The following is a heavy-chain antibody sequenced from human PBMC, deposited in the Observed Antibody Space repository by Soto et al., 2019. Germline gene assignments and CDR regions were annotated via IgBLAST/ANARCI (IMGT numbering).Heavy chain of an antibody. CDR2: IVVGSGNT. CDR3: AADPWWERAFDI. J-gene: IGHJ3*02. Sequence: ASVKVSCKASGFTFTSSAMQWVRQARGQRLEWIGWIVVGSGNTNYAQKFQERVTITRDMSTSTAYMELSSLRSEDTAVYYCAADPWWERAFDIWGQGTMVTVSS. D-gene: IGHD2-15*01. V-gene: IGHV1-58*02. CDR1: GFTFTSSA.